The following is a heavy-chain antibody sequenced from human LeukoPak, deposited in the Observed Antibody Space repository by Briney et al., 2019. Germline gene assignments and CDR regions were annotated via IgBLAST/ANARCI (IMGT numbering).Heavy chain of an antibody. CDR2: IYPGDSDT. Sequence: GESLKISCNASGYXFTNYRICWVRQMPGKGLKWMGIIYPGDSDTRYSPSFQGQVTISADKSINTAYLQWSSLKASDTAMYYCALAVPKYFDPWGQGTLVTVSS. V-gene: IGHV5-51*01. CDR3: ALAVPKYFDP. CDR1: GYXFTNYR. J-gene: IGHJ5*02. D-gene: IGHD2-15*01.